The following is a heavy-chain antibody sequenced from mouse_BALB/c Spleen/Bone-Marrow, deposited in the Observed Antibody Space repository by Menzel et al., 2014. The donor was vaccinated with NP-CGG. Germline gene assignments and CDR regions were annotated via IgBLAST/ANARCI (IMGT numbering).Heavy chain of an antibody. CDR2: IDPANGNT. Sequence: VQLQQSGAELVKPGPSVKLSCTASGFNVKDTYMQWVKQRPEQGLEWIGRIDPANGNTQYDPTFQGKATITTDTSSNTAFLQLSSLTSEDTAVYYCTREGHYYGSYALDYWGQGTSVTVSS. D-gene: IGHD1-2*01. J-gene: IGHJ4*01. CDR3: TREGHYYGSYALDY. CDR1: GFNVKDTY. V-gene: IGHV14-3*02.